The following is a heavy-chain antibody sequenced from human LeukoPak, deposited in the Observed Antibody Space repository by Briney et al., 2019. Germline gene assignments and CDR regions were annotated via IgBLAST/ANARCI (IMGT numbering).Heavy chain of an antibody. CDR3: ARVPGYDSSGWYYYYMDV. Sequence: GGSLRLSCAASGFTLSSYWMTWVRQAPGKGLEWVANIKQDGSEKYYVDSVKGRFTISRDNAKNSLYLQMNSLRAEDTAVYYCARVPGYDSSGWYYYYMDVWGKGTTVTISS. D-gene: IGHD3-22*01. V-gene: IGHV3-7*03. CDR1: GFTLSSYW. CDR2: IKQDGSEK. J-gene: IGHJ6*03.